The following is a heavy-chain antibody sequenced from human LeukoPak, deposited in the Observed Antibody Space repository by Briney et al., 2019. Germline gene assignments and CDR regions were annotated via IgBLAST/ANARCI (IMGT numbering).Heavy chain of an antibody. Sequence: SETLSLTCTVSGGSISSYYWSWIRQPPGKGLERIGYIYYSGSTNYNPSLKSRVTISVDTSKNQFSLKLSSVTAADTAVYYCARWESYYDSSGTSQRLQNWFDPWGQGTLVTVSS. CDR2: IYYSGST. CDR3: ARWESYYDSSGTSQRLQNWFDP. D-gene: IGHD3-22*01. CDR1: GGSISSYY. J-gene: IGHJ5*02. V-gene: IGHV4-59*01.